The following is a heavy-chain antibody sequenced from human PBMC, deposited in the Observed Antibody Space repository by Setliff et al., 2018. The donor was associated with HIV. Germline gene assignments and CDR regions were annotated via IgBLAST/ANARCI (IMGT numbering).Heavy chain of an antibody. CDR2: FYSNGKT. D-gene: IGHD6-19*01. V-gene: IGHV3-66*03. Sequence: GGSLRLSCAASGFTVNSNYINWVRQAPGKGLEWVSVFYSNGKTYYADSVRGRFTISRDNYQNTVSLQMNSLRVEDTAVYYCARDGSGAPYYGMDVWGQGTTVTVSS. CDR3: ARDGSGAPYYGMDV. J-gene: IGHJ6*02. CDR1: GFTVNSNY.